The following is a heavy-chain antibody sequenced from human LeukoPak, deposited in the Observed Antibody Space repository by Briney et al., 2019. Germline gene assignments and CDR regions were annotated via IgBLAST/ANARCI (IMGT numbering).Heavy chain of an antibody. CDR1: GYTFTSYY. D-gene: IGHD5-12*01. Sequence: ASVKVSCKASGYTFTSYYMHWVRQAPGQGLEWMGIINPSSGSTSYAQKFQGRVTMTRDTSTSTVYMELSSLRSEDTAVYYCARALELGYDYVFGNWFDPWGQGTLVTVSS. J-gene: IGHJ5*02. CDR2: INPSSGST. CDR3: ARALELGYDYVFGNWFDP. V-gene: IGHV1-46*01.